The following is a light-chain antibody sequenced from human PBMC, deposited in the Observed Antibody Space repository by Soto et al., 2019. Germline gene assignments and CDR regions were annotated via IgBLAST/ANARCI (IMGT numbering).Light chain of an antibody. CDR2: DAS. CDR3: QQRSDWPST. Sequence: EIVLTQSPATLSLSPGDRATLSCRASQTVSSYLAWYQQKPGQAPRLLIYDASSRATGIPARFSGSGSGTDFPLTITSREPEDFAVYYCQQRSDWPSTFGGGTKVEIK. CDR1: QTVSSY. V-gene: IGKV3-11*01. J-gene: IGKJ4*01.